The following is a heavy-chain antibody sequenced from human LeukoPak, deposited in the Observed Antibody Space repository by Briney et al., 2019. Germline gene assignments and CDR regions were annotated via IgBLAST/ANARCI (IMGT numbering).Heavy chain of an antibody. CDR1: GFTFSSYA. CDR3: AKNDRRYYGSGSYYVDY. Sequence: GGSLRLSCAASGFTFSSYAMSWVRQAPGKGLVWVSAISGSGGSTYYADSVKGRFTISSDNSKNTLYLQMNSLSAEDTAVYYWAKNDRRYYGSGSYYVDYWGQGTLVTVSS. D-gene: IGHD3-10*01. J-gene: IGHJ4*02. V-gene: IGHV3-23*01. CDR2: ISGSGGST.